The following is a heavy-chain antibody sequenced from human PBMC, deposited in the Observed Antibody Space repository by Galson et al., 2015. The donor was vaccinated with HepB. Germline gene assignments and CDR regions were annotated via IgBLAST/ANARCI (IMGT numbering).Heavy chain of an antibody. D-gene: IGHD2-15*01. Sequence: SLRLSCAASGFTFNNYWMTWVRQAPGKGLEWVANIKENGSDRYYVDSVKGRFTISRDNSKNTLYLQMNSLRAEDTAVYYCARENELVAARGPPYYYYYYGMDVWGQGTTVTVSS. CDR1: GFTFNNYW. V-gene: IGHV3-7*01. J-gene: IGHJ6*02. CDR2: IKENGSDR. CDR3: ARENELVAARGPPYYYYYYGMDV.